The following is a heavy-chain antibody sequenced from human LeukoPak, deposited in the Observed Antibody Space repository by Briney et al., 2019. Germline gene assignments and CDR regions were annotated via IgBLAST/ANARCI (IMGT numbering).Heavy chain of an antibody. V-gene: IGHV3-48*03. CDR3: AELGITMIGGV. J-gene: IGHJ6*04. D-gene: IGHD3-10*02. CDR1: GFTFSSYE. Sequence: PGGSLRLSCAASGFTFSSYEMNWVRQAPGRGLEWVSYISSSGSTIYYADAVKGRFTISRDNAKNSLYLQMNSLRAEDTAVYYCAELGITMIGGVWGKGTTVTISS. CDR2: ISSSGSTI.